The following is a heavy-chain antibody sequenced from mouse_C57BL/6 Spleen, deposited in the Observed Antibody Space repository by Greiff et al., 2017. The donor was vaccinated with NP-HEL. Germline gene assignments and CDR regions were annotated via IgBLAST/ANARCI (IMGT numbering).Heavy chain of an antibody. V-gene: IGHV1-15*01. CDR2: IDPETGGT. CDR3: TRGGLLPFAY. J-gene: IGHJ3*01. D-gene: IGHD2-3*01. CDR1: GYTFTDYE. Sequence: ESGAELVRPGASVTLSCKASGYTFTDYEMHWVKQTPVHGLEWIGAIDPETGGTAYNQKFKGKAILTADKSSSTAYMELRSLTSEDSAVYYCTRGGLLPFAYWGQGTLVTVSA.